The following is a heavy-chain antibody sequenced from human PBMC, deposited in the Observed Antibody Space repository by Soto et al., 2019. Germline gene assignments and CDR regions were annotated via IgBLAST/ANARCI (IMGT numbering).Heavy chain of an antibody. D-gene: IGHD3-3*01. CDR1: GGTFSSYA. Sequence: SVKVSCKASGGTFSSYAISWVRQAPGQGLEWMGGITPIFGTANYAQKFQGRVTITADESTGTAYMELSSLRSEDTAVYYCARPIFGVVTPYYYYGMDVWGQGTTVTVSS. CDR3: ARPIFGVVTPYYYYGMDV. V-gene: IGHV1-69*13. J-gene: IGHJ6*02. CDR2: ITPIFGTA.